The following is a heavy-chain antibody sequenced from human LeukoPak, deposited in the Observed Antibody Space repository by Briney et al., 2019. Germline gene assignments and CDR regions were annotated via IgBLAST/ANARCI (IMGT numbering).Heavy chain of an antibody. CDR2: INPNSGGT. V-gene: IGHV1-2*04. J-gene: IGHJ4*02. Sequence: GASVKVSCKASGYIFTGYYMHWVRQVPGQGLEWMGWINPNSGGTNYAQKFQGWVTMTRDTSISTAYMDLNRLTSDDTAVYYCSRGLIECHDFDYWGEGTVVSVSS. D-gene: IGHD3-16*02. CDR3: SRGLIECHDFDY. CDR1: GYIFTGYY.